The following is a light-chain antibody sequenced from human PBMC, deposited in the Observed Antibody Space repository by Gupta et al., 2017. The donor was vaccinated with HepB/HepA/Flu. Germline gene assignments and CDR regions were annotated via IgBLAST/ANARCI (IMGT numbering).Light chain of an antibody. CDR3: QQRSNWPADT. V-gene: IGKV3-11*01. Sequence: DIVLTQSPATLSLSPGERATLSCRASQSVSSYLAWYQQKPGQAPRLLIYDASNRATGIPARFSGSGYGTDFTLTISSREPEEFAVYYCQQRSNWPADTFGQGTKLEIK. J-gene: IGKJ2*01. CDR2: DAS. CDR1: QSVSSY.